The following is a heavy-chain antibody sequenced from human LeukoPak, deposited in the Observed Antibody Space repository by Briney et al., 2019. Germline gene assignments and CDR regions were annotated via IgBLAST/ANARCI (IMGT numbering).Heavy chain of an antibody. V-gene: IGHV3-23*01. J-gene: IGHJ4*02. CDR2: ITGSGGRT. D-gene: IGHD6-19*01. CDR3: AKGYSSGWYGGVHFDY. CDR1: GFTFSSYA. Sequence: GGSLRLSCAASGFTFSSYAMNWVRQAPGKGLEWVSAITGSGGRTYYADSVKGRFTISRDNSKNTLYLQMNSLRAEDTAIYYCAKGYSSGWYGGVHFDYWGQGTLVTVSS.